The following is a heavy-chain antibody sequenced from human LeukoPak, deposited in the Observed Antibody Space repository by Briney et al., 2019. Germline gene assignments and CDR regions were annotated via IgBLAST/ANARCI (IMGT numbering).Heavy chain of an antibody. CDR2: ISGSGGST. CDR1: GFTFSSYA. Sequence: GGSLRLSCTASGFTFSSYAMSWVRQAPGKGLEWVSAISGSGGSTYYADSVKGRFTISRDNSKNTLYLQMNSLRAEDTAVYYCAKLDIVVVPAALDYWGQGTLVTVSS. V-gene: IGHV3-23*01. CDR3: AKLDIVVVPAALDY. J-gene: IGHJ4*02. D-gene: IGHD2-2*01.